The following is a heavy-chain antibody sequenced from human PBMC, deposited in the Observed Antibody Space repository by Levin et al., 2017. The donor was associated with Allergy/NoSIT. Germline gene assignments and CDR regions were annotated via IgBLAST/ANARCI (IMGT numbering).Heavy chain of an antibody. CDR2: IYYSGST. CDR1: GGSISSYY. D-gene: IGHD4-23*01. CDR3: ARDGADYGGNRNWFDP. Sequence: SETLSLTCTVSGGSISSYYWSWIRQPPGKGLEWIGYIYYSGSTNYNPSLKSRVTISVDTSKNQFSLKLSSVTAADTAVYYCARDGADYGGNRNWFDPWGQGTLVTVSS. J-gene: IGHJ5*02. V-gene: IGHV4-59*01.